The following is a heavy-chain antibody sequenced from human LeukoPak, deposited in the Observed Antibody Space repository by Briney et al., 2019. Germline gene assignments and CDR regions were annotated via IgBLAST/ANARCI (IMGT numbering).Heavy chain of an antibody. D-gene: IGHD6-19*01. CDR3: ARGSGWSFGAFDI. J-gene: IGHJ3*02. Sequence: SETLSLTCAVYGGSFSGYYWSWIRRPPGKGLEWIGEINHSGSTNYNPSLKSRVTISVDTSKNQFSLKLSSVTAADTAVYYCARGSGWSFGAFDIWGQGTMVTVSS. CDR1: GGSFSGYY. V-gene: IGHV4-34*01. CDR2: INHSGST.